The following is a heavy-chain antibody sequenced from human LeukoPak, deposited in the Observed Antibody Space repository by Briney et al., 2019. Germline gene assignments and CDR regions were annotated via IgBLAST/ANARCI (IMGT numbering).Heavy chain of an antibody. CDR1: GFSFSTYA. Sequence: GGSLRLSCAASGFSFSTYAMHWVRQAPGKGLEWVAFIRYDGGNKYYADSVKGRFTISRDNSRNTLYLQMNSLRPEDTAVYYCAKDGPRRDGYNDQWGQGTLVTVPS. CDR2: IRYDGGNK. J-gene: IGHJ4*02. D-gene: IGHD5-24*01. V-gene: IGHV3-30*02. CDR3: AKDGPRRDGYNDQ.